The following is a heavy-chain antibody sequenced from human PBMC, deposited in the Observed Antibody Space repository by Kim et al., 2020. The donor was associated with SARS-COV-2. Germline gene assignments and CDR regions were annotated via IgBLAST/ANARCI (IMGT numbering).Heavy chain of an antibody. J-gene: IGHJ6*02. Sequence: GGSLRLSCVGSGYNFTMFGMHWVRQAPGKGLEWVAVIYKDGSVQDYADSVKGRFTISRDKSKKTVYLQMNNLRVEDSGVYYCVRDDIVDDHYNYYGMDIWGQGTAVIVSS. V-gene: IGHV3-33*01. D-gene: IGHD1-26*01. CDR3: VRDDIVDDHYNYYGMDI. CDR1: GYNFTMFG. CDR2: IYKDGSVQ.